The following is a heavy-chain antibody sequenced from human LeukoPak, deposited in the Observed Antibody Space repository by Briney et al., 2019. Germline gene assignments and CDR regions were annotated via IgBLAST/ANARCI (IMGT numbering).Heavy chain of an antibody. CDR1: GYTFTSYY. V-gene: IGHV1-46*01. D-gene: IGHD3-22*01. CDR3: AREPLVVAPTFEDYYYGMDV. CDR2: INPSGGST. Sequence: ASVKVSCKASGYTFTSYYMHWVRQAPGQGLEWMGIINPSGGSTSYAQKFQGRVTMTRDTSTSTVYMELSSLRAEDTAVYYCAREPLVVAPTFEDYYYGMDVWGQGTTVTVSS. J-gene: IGHJ6*02.